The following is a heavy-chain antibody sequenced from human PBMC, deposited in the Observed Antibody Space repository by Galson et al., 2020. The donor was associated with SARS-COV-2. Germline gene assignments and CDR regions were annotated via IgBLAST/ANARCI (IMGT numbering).Heavy chain of an antibody. V-gene: IGHV1-18*01. J-gene: IGHJ4*02. CDR2: INTYNGNR. D-gene: IGHD3-22*01. Sequence: ASVKVSCTASGYTFSSLGFSWVRQAPGQGLEWMGWINTYNGNRKVAEKFQDRITMTTNTNTVYMELRSLRSDDTAVYYFASLGSNYYDATDYYYLDYWGQGTLVTVSS. CDR3: ASLGSNYYDATDYYYLDY. CDR1: GYTFSSLG.